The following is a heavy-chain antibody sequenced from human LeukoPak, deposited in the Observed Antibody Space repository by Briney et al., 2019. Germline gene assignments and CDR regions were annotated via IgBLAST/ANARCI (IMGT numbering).Heavy chain of an antibody. CDR3: ARDLVGYSSSWYRGYYFDY. CDR2: IYYSGNT. V-gene: IGHV4-39*07. CDR1: GGSISSSNYY. Sequence: PSETLSLTCTVSGGSISSSNYYWGWIRQPPGKGLEWIGNIYYSGNTYYNPSLKSRVTISVDTSKNQFSLKLSSVTAADTAVYYCARDLVGYSSSWYRGYYFDYWGQGTLVTVSS. D-gene: IGHD6-13*01. J-gene: IGHJ4*02.